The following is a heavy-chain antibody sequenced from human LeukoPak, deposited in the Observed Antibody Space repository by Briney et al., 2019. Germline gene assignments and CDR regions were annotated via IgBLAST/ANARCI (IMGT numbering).Heavy chain of an antibody. CDR1: GGSISSSNW. CDR3: ARGLLWFGEFYAFDI. V-gene: IGHV4-4*02. Sequence: PSETLSLTCAVSGGSISSSNWWSWVRQPPGKGLEWIGEIYHSGSTNYNPSLKSRVTISVDKSKNQFSLKLSSVTAADTAVYYCARGLLWFGEFYAFDIWGQGTMVTVSS. D-gene: IGHD3-10*01. CDR2: IYHSGST. J-gene: IGHJ3*02.